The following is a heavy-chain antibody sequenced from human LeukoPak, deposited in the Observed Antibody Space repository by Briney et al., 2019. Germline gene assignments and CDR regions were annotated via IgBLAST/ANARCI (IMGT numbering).Heavy chain of an antibody. Sequence: SETLSLTCTVSGGSVSSGSYYWSWIRQPPGKGLEWIGYIYYSGSTSYNPSLKSRVTISVDTSKNQFSLKLSSVTAADTAVYYCARDYCGGDCFPDYWGQGTLVTVSS. CDR1: GGSVSSGSYY. V-gene: IGHV4-61*01. J-gene: IGHJ4*02. CDR2: IYYSGST. CDR3: ARDYCGGDCFPDY. D-gene: IGHD2-21*02.